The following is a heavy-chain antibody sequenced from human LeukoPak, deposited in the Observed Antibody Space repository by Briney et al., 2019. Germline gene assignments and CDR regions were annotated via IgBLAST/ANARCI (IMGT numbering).Heavy chain of an antibody. V-gene: IGHV4-34*01. D-gene: IGHD3-3*01. CDR1: GGSFSGYC. CDR2: INHRGST. Sequence: SETLSLACAVYGGSFSGYCWSSVRQPPRNGLELVGEINHRGSTNYNPSLKSRVTISVDTSKNQFSLKLSSVTAADTAVYYCARGGRFLGYYDFWSGYSNFDYWGQGTLVTVSS. CDR3: ARGGRFLGYYDFWSGYSNFDY. J-gene: IGHJ4*02.